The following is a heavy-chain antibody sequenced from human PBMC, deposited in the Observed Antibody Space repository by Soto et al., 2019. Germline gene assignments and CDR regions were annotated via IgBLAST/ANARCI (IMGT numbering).Heavy chain of an antibody. J-gene: IGHJ4*02. D-gene: IGHD1-1*01. CDR1: GFTFSSLW. CDR2: INQDGSEK. Sequence: GGSLRLSCAASGFTFSSLWMSWVRQAPGKGLEWVANINQDGSEKNYVDSVKGRFTTSRDNAKNSLHLQMNSLRAEDTAVYFCSMVEYTQQSSDYWDEGTLVTVSS. CDR3: SMVEYTQQSSDY. V-gene: IGHV3-7*04.